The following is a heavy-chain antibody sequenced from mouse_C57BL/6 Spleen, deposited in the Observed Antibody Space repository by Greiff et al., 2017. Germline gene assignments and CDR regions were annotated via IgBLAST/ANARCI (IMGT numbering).Heavy chain of an antibody. D-gene: IGHD2-3*01. J-gene: IGHJ4*01. CDR3: ARRVYDGYLDY. V-gene: IGHV1-64*01. Sequence: VQLQQPGAELVKPGASVKLSCKASGYTFTSYWMHWVKPRPGQGLEWIGMIHPNSGRTNYNEKFKSKATLTVDKSSSTAYMQLSSLTSEDSAVYYCARRVYDGYLDYWGQGTSVTVSS. CDR2: IHPNSGRT. CDR1: GYTFTSYW.